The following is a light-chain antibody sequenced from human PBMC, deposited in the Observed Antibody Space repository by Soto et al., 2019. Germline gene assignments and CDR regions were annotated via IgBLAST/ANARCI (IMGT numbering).Light chain of an antibody. V-gene: IGLV2-11*01. CDR3: CSYAGSYTHYV. J-gene: IGLJ1*01. CDR1: SSDVGGYNY. CDR2: DVS. Sequence: QSVLTQPRSVSGSPGQSITISCTGTSSDVGGYNYVSWYRQHPGKAPKLVIYDVSKRPSGVPDRFSGSKSGNTASLTISGLQAEDEADYYCCSYAGSYTHYVFGTGTKLTVL.